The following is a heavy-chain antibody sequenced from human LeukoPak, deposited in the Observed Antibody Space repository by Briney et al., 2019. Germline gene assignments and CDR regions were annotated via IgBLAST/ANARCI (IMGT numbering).Heavy chain of an antibody. CDR1: GGSISSYY. CDR3: ARGPYTGRGYSYGWDYYYYGMDV. D-gene: IGHD5-18*01. J-gene: IGHJ6*02. Sequence: SETLSLICTVSGGSISSYYWSWMRQPPGEAVEGSGYIYYSGTTNYNPSLKRRVTISVDTSKNQLYLKLSSVTAADTAVYYCARGPYTGRGYSYGWDYYYYGMDVWGQGTTATVSS. CDR2: IYYSGTT. V-gene: IGHV4-59*12.